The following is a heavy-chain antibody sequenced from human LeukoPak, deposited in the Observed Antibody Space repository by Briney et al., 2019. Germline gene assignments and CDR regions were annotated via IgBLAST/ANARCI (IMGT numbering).Heavy chain of an antibody. Sequence: VGSLRLSPAASGFAFSSYEMNWVRQAPGKGLEWVSLVSGDGGRYYADSVRGRFTISRDNSKNSLYLQMDSLRTEDTAFYYCAKDSGTSRDGYNPFDHWGQGTLVTVSS. CDR2: VSGDGGR. CDR3: AKDSGTSRDGYNPFDH. J-gene: IGHJ4*02. D-gene: IGHD5-24*01. CDR1: GFAFSSYE. V-gene: IGHV3-43*02.